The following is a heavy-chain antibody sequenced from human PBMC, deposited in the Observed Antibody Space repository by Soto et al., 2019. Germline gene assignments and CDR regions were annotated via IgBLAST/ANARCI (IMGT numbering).Heavy chain of an antibody. V-gene: IGHV4-31*03. J-gene: IGHJ4*02. CDR3: ARATNYDFWSGYSFDY. CDR1: GGSISGSGYY. Sequence: SETLSLTCTVSGGSISGSGYYWGCISQPPGKGLEWIGYIYYSGSTYYNPSLKSRVTISVDTSKNQFSLKLSSVTAADTAVYYCARATNYDFWSGYSFDYWGQGTLVTVSS. D-gene: IGHD3-3*01. CDR2: IYYSGST.